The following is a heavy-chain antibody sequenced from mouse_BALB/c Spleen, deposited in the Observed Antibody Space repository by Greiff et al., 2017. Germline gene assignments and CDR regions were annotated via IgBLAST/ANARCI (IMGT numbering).Heavy chain of an antibody. Sequence: DVMLVESGGGLVKPGGSLKLSCAASGFTFSDYYMYWVRQTPEKRLEWVATISDGGSYTYYPDSVKGRFTISRDNAKNNLYLQMSSLKSEDTAMYYCARANYYGYYFDYWGQGTTLTVSS. CDR2: ISDGGSYT. V-gene: IGHV5-4*02. D-gene: IGHD1-2*01. CDR1: GFTFSDYY. CDR3: ARANYYGYYFDY. J-gene: IGHJ2*01.